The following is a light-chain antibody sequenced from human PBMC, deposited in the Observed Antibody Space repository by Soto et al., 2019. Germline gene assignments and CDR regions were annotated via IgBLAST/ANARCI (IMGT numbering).Light chain of an antibody. CDR2: RNN. J-gene: IGLJ1*01. CDR3: AAWDDSLRGV. Sequence: QSVLTQPPSASGTPGQRGTISCSGSSSNIGSNYVYWYQQLPGTAPKLLIYRNNQRPSGVPDRFSGSKSGTSASLAISGLRSEYEADYYCAAWDDSLRGVFGTGTKLTVL. V-gene: IGLV1-47*01. CDR1: SSNIGSNY.